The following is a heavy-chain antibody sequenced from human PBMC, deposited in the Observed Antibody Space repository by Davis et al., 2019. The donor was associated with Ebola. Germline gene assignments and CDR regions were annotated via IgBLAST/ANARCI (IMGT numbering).Heavy chain of an antibody. D-gene: IGHD5-12*01. Sequence: KVSCKDSGYSFTTYWIAWVRQTPAKGLEWMGIIYPGDSDTRYSPSFEGQVTISVDRSISTAYLQWSSLKASDTAMYYCARLGGFDYRYYYGMDVWGQGTTVTVSS. CDR3: ARLGGFDYRYYYGMDV. CDR1: GYSFTTYW. CDR2: IYPGDSDT. V-gene: IGHV5-51*01. J-gene: IGHJ6*02.